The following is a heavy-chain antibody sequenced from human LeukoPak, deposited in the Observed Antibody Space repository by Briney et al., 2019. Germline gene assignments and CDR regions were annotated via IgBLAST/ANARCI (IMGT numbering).Heavy chain of an antibody. CDR1: GYSISSGYY. Sequence: SETLSLTCAVSGYSISSGYYWGWIRQPPGKGLEWIGSIFRSGSTHYHPSLKSRVTISVDTSKNQFSLKLSSVTAADTAVYYCARVVVPAATRPSRGYYYYMDVWGKGTTVTVSS. CDR3: ARVVVPAATRPSRGYYYYMDV. J-gene: IGHJ6*03. CDR2: IFRSGST. D-gene: IGHD2-2*01. V-gene: IGHV4-38-2*01.